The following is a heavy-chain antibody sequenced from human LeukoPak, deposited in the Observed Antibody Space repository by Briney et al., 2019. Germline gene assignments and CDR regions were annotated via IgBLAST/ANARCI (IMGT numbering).Heavy chain of an antibody. J-gene: IGHJ4*02. Sequence: SETLSLTCTVSGGSISSSSYYWSWIRQPPGKGLEWIGYIYYSGSTNYNPSLKSRVTISVDTSKNQFSLKLSSVTAADTAVYYCARRVGPYGDYNYFDYWGQGTLVTVSS. V-gene: IGHV4-61*01. CDR3: ARRVGPYGDYNYFDY. D-gene: IGHD4-17*01. CDR1: GGSISSSSYY. CDR2: IYYSGST.